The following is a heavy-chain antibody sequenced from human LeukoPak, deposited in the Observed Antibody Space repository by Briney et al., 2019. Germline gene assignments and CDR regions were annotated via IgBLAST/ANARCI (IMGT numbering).Heavy chain of an antibody. CDR1: GGSLNNSGSF. CDR2: DYYRGIT. D-gene: IGHD3-10*01. J-gene: IGHJ5*02. Sequence: PSETLSLTCTVSGGSLNNSGSFWGRIRQPPGEGLVWIGRDYYRGITYYKPSLESRVTISRDTSKNQFTLTLSCVSAADTAVYYCARGYYYGSGSNYNLGWFDPWGQGTLVTVSS. V-gene: IGHV4-39*06. CDR3: ARGYYYGSGSNYNLGWFDP.